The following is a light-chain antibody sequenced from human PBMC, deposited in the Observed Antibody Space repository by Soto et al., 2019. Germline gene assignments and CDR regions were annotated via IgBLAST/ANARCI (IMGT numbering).Light chain of an antibody. CDR2: SNN. CDR1: SSNIGSNI. J-gene: IGLJ3*02. CDR3: VAWDDSLNGGV. Sequence: QSVLTQPPSASGTPGQRVTISSSGSSSNIGSNIVNWYQQFPGTAPKLLIYSNNQRPSGVPDRFSGSKSGTSASLAISGLQSEDEADYYCVAWDDSLNGGVFGGGTKLTVL. V-gene: IGLV1-44*01.